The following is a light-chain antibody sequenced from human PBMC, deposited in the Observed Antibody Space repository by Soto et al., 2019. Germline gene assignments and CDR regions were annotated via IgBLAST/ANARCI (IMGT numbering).Light chain of an antibody. Sequence: IVLTQCPGPLSLSPGERATLSCRASQSVSSSFLAWYQQKPGQAPRLLIYGASSMATGIPDRFSGSGSGTDFSLTISRLEPEDFAVYYCQQYDNSPWTFGQGTKVEIK. CDR1: QSVSSSF. V-gene: IGKV3-20*01. CDR2: GAS. CDR3: QQYDNSPWT. J-gene: IGKJ1*01.